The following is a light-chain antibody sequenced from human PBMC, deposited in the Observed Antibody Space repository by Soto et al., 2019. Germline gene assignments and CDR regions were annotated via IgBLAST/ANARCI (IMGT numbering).Light chain of an antibody. Sequence: DIQMTQSPSSLSVSVGDRVTITCRASQSVSGYLNWYQQKPGKAPKLLIYAASNLESGVPSRFSGSGSGTDFTLTISSLQSEDFATYYCQQNYSFPPYTFGQGTKLEIK. CDR1: QSVSGY. CDR3: QQNYSFPPYT. J-gene: IGKJ2*01. CDR2: AAS. V-gene: IGKV1-39*01.